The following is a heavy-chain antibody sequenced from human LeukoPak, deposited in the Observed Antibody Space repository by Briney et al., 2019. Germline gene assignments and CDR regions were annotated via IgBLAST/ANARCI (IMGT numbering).Heavy chain of an antibody. Sequence: GGSLRLSCAASGFTFSSYSMNWVRQAPGKGLEWVSSISSSSSYIYYADSVKGRFTISRDNAKNSLYLQMNSLRAEDTAVYYCARDRGYYDNSGIGGVYWGQGTLVTVSS. J-gene: IGHJ4*02. D-gene: IGHD3-22*01. V-gene: IGHV3-21*01. CDR2: ISSSSSYI. CDR1: GFTFSSYS. CDR3: ARDRGYYDNSGIGGVY.